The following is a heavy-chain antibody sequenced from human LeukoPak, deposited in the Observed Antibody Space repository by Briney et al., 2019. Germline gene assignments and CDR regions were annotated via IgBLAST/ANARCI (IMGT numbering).Heavy chain of an antibody. CDR1: GGSMSSGGYY. CDR3: ARDQSYYDSSGVPFDL. Sequence: SQTLSLTCIVSGGSMSSGGYYWSWIRQHPGKGLEWIGYIYYSGSTYYNPSLKSRVTISVDTSKNQFSLKLSSVTAADTAVYYCARDQSYYDSSGVPFDLWGRGTLVTVSS. CDR2: IYYSGST. D-gene: IGHD3-22*01. V-gene: IGHV4-31*03. J-gene: IGHJ2*01.